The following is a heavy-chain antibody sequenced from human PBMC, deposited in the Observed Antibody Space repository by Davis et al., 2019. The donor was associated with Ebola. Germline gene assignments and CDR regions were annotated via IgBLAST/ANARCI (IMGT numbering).Heavy chain of an antibody. Sequence: MPSETLSLTCTVSGGSISSGDYYWSWIRQPPGKGLEWIGYIYYSGSTYYNPSLKSRVTISVDTSKNQFSLKLSSVTAADTAVYYCARGVVGALNDAFDIWGQGTMVTVSS. CDR2: IYYSGST. V-gene: IGHV4-30-4*01. J-gene: IGHJ3*02. CDR3: ARGVVGALNDAFDI. CDR1: GGSISSGDYY. D-gene: IGHD1-26*01.